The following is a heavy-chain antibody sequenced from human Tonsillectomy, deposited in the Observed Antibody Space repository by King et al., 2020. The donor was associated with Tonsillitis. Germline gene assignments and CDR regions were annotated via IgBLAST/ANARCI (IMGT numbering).Heavy chain of an antibody. Sequence: QLQESGPGLVKPSETLSLTCTVSGDSITTYYWSWIRQSAGKGLEWIGHIYPSGSSRYNPSLASRVTMSEDSSKDQFSLKLSSVPAADTAVYYCERDQSGSSDVDAVEIWGQGTTVTVSS. V-gene: IGHV4-4*07. J-gene: IGHJ3*02. CDR2: IYPSGSS. D-gene: IGHD6-6*01. CDR3: ERDQSGSSDVDAVEI. CDR1: GDSITTYY.